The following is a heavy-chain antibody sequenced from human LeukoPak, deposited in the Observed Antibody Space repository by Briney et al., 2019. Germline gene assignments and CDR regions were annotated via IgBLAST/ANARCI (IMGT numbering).Heavy chain of an antibody. Sequence: ASVKVSCKASDYTFTSYGIGWVRQAPGQGLEWMGWISAYNGNTNYAQKLQGRVTMTTDTSTSTAYMELRSLRSDDTAVYYCARMKRGGIVVVPAAFGGWFDPWGQGTLVTVSS. D-gene: IGHD2-2*01. V-gene: IGHV1-18*01. J-gene: IGHJ5*02. CDR2: ISAYNGNT. CDR1: DYTFTSYG. CDR3: ARMKRGGIVVVPAAFGGWFDP.